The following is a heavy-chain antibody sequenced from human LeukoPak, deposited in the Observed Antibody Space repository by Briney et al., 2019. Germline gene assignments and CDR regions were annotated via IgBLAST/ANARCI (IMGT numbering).Heavy chain of an antibody. CDR3: ATGGDSGSWYY. V-gene: IGHV3-53*01. CDR1: EFTVSSHY. CDR2: IYSDGRT. D-gene: IGHD6-13*01. J-gene: IGHJ4*02. Sequence: GGSLRLSCAASEFTVSSHYMNWVRQAPGKGLEWVSIIYSDGRTFYADSVKGRFTTSRDNSKDILFLQMNGPRAEDTAVYYCATGGDSGSWYYWGQGTLVTVSS.